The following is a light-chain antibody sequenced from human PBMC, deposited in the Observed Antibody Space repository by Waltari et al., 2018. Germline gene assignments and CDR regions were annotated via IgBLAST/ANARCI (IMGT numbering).Light chain of an antibody. J-gene: IGKJ2*01. CDR1: HSIGTS. CDR2: GAT. CDR3: QQSFTFPYT. Sequence: DVQMTQSPSSLSASVGDVVTMTCRTSHSIGTSVHWYHQRPGQAAQLLISGATVLHPGVPPRFGGSGSGTDFTLTIASLQPEDFGTFFCQQSFTFPYTFGPGTKLEI. V-gene: IGKV1-39*01.